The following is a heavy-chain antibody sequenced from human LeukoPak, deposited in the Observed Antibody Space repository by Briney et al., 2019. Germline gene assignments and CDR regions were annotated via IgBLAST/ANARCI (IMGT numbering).Heavy chain of an antibody. V-gene: IGHV1-2*02. CDR1: GYTFTGYY. J-gene: IGHJ5*02. Sequence: ASVKVSCKASGYTFTGYYMHWVRQAPGQGLEWMGWINPNSGGTNYAQKFQGRVTMTRDTSISTAYVELSRLRSDDTAVYYCARGGYSSSSPRANWFDPWGQGTLVTVSS. CDR3: ARGGYSSSSPRANWFDP. CDR2: INPNSGGT. D-gene: IGHD6-6*01.